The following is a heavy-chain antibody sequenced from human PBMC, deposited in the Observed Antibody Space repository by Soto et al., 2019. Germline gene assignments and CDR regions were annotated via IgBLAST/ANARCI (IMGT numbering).Heavy chain of an antibody. CDR3: ARGAGIVVVTAIPRNFDY. J-gene: IGHJ4*02. D-gene: IGHD2-21*02. CDR1: GVSISSGGYY. Sequence: SETLSLTCTVSGVSISSGGYYWSWIRQHPGKGLEWIGYIYYSGSTYYNPSLKSRVTISVDTSKNQFSLKLSSVTAADTAVYYCARGAGIVVVTAIPRNFDYWGQGTLVTVSS. CDR2: IYYSGST. V-gene: IGHV4-31*03.